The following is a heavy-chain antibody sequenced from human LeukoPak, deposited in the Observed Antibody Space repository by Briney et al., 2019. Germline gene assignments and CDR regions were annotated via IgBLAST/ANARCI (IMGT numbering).Heavy chain of an antibody. V-gene: IGHV1-18*01. Sequence: ASVKVSCKASGYTFTNYAISWVRQAPGHGLEWMGCIRTYNGDTNYAQKLQGRVTMTTDTSTSTAYMELRSVRSDDTAVYYCARDSGRRPVGPEGGWFDSWGEGTLVTVSS. D-gene: IGHD6-6*01. J-gene: IGHJ5*02. CDR1: GYTFTNYA. CDR3: ARDSGRRPVGPEGGWFDS. CDR2: IRTYNGDT.